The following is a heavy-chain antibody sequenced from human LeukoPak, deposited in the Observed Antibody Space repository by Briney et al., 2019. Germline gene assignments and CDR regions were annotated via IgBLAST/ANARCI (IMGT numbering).Heavy chain of an antibody. CDR3: AGMRITTPAVRTLDY. V-gene: IGHV4-59*01. CDR1: GGSMSTYY. Sequence: SETLSLTCTVSGGSMSTYYWTWIRQPPGKGLEWIGFIYYTGSTNYNPSLKSRVTISVDTSKNQFSLKLSSVTAADTAVYYCAGMRITTPAVRTLDYWGQGTLVTVSS. CDR2: IYYTGST. D-gene: IGHD1-14*01. J-gene: IGHJ4*02.